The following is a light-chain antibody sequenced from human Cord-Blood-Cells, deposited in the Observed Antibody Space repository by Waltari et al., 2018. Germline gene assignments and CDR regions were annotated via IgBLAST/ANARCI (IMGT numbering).Light chain of an antibody. CDR1: TRELGGYNS. J-gene: IGLJ2*01. Sequence: HSALTQPASLSASPCQSITIPRPVHTRELGGYNSLPWYQQHAGKAPKRMIYDVSNRASGVSNRFSGSKSGNTASLAISGLQAEDEADYYCSSYTSSSTVVFGGGTKLTVL. CDR2: DVS. V-gene: IGLV2-14*01. CDR3: SSYTSSSTVV.